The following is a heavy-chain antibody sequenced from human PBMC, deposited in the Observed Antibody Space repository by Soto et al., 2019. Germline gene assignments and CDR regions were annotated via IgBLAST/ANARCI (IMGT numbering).Heavy chain of an antibody. J-gene: IGHJ4*02. CDR1: GFTFSIYG. CDR2: ISYDGSNK. Sequence: SLRLSCAASGFTFSIYGMHWVRQAPGKGLEWVAVISYDGSNKFYADSVKGRFTISRDNSKNTLYLQMNSLRAEDTAVYYCAKLLSSSSGDYFDYWGQGTLVTVSS. CDR3: AKLLSSSSGDYFDY. V-gene: IGHV3-30*18. D-gene: IGHD6-6*01.